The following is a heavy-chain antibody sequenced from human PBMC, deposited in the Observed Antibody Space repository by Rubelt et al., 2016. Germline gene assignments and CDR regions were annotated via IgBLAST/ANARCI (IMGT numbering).Heavy chain of an antibody. D-gene: IGHD3-3*01. V-gene: IGHV4-39*01. Sequence: QLQLQESGPGLVKPSESLSLSCTVSGDSIGSGGFFWGWIRQPPGKGLAWIGSIYYGGTTYYSPSLKSRLAISADTSKNQFSLKLSSVTAADTAVYYCASADYDFWSGSDRNWFDPWGQGTLVTVSS. CDR3: ASADYDFWSGSDRNWFDP. J-gene: IGHJ5*02. CDR2: IYYGGTT. CDR1: GDSIGSGGFF.